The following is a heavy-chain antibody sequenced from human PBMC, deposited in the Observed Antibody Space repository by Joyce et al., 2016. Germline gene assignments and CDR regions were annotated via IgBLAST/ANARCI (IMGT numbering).Heavy chain of an antibody. CDR2: IIVIFGTA. V-gene: IGHV1-69*06. J-gene: IGHJ4*02. CDR1: GDTFSTQA. D-gene: IGHD3-22*01. Sequence: QLQLVQSGAEVKKPGSSVKVSCKASGDTFSTQAISWVRQVPGEGLEWMGGIIVIFGTANYAQKFQGRVTITADKSTSTAYMELSSRRSEDTAVYYCARGRDYYDSSGYSRFDHWGQGTLVTVSS. CDR3: ARGRDYYDSSGYSRFDH.